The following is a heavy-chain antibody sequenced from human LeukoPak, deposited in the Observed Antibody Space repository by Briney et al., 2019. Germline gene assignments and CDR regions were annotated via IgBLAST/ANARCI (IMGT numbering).Heavy chain of an antibody. J-gene: IGHJ6*02. Sequence: ASVKVSCKASGYTFTGYYMHWVRPAPGQGLEWMGWINPNSGGTNNAQKFQGRFTMTRDTSISTAYMEVSRLRSDDTAVYYCAREKVHQYGSGGYYGMDVWGQGTTVTVSS. V-gene: IGHV1-2*02. CDR3: AREKVHQYGSGGYYGMDV. CDR2: INPNSGGT. CDR1: GYTFTGYY. D-gene: IGHD3-10*01.